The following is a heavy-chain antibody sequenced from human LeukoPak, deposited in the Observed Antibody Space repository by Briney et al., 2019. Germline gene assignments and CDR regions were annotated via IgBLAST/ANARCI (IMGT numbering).Heavy chain of an antibody. V-gene: IGHV3-7*01. CDR3: ARLWGFDY. CDR2: ISEDGTEK. CDR1: GFTFSGYW. D-gene: IGHD3-10*01. Sequence: PGGSLRLSCAASGFTFSGYWMTWVRQAPGKGLEWVARISEDGTEKYYMDSVKGRFTISRDNADNSLYLQLNSLRAEDTAVYYCARLWGFDYWGQGTLVTVSS. J-gene: IGHJ4*02.